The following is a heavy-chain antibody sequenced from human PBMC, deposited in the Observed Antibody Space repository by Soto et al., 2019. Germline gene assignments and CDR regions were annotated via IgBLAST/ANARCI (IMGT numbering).Heavy chain of an antibody. Sequence: EVQLMESGGGLVQPGGSLRLSCAASEFSFSSYALNWVRQAPGKGLEWGSAISATGTTTYYADSVKGRFTISRDNSKRTLFLQMDSLSPEDTAVYYCATYSSPFDYWGQGTLVTVSS. V-gene: IGHV3-23*01. D-gene: IGHD6-13*01. CDR2: ISATGTTT. CDR3: ATYSSPFDY. CDR1: EFSFSSYA. J-gene: IGHJ4*02.